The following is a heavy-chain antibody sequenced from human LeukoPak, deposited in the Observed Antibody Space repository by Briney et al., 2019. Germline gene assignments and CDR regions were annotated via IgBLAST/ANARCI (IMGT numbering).Heavy chain of an antibody. J-gene: IGHJ3*02. CDR1: GFTFSSYS. CDR3: ARLRDDAFDI. V-gene: IGHV3-48*01. D-gene: IGHD4-17*01. CDR2: ISSSSSTI. Sequence: GGSLRLSCAASGFTFSSYSMKWVRQAPGKGLEWVSYISSSSSTIYYADSVKGRFTISRENAKNSLYLQMNSLRAGDTAVYYCARLRDDAFDIWGQGTMVTVSS.